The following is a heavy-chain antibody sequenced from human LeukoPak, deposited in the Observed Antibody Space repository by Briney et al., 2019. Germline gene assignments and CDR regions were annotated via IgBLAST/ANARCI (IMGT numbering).Heavy chain of an antibody. CDR2: ISAYNGNT. CDR3: ARDTRGSGWSLFDY. Sequence: ASVKVSCKASGYTFRNYGITWVRQAPGQGLEWMGWISAYNGNTNYAQKLQGRVTMTTDTSTSTAYMELRSLRSDDTAVCYCARDTRGSGWSLFDYWGQGTLVTVSS. D-gene: IGHD6-19*01. J-gene: IGHJ4*02. V-gene: IGHV1-18*01. CDR1: GYTFRNYG.